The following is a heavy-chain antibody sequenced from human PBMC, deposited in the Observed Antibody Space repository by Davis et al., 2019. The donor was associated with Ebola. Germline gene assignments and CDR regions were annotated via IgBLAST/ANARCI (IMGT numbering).Heavy chain of an antibody. D-gene: IGHD3-22*01. CDR2: INPNDGRT. CDR1: GYTFTNYY. V-gene: IGHV1-46*01. Sequence: ASVKVSCKASGYTFTNYYMHWVRQAPGQGLEWMGMINPNDGRTIYAQKFQGRLTITAADSTGTAYMELYSLTSEDTALYYCARDFYDSTDYPSRYFDVWGPGTLVTVSS. J-gene: IGHJ2*01. CDR3: ARDFYDSTDYPSRYFDV.